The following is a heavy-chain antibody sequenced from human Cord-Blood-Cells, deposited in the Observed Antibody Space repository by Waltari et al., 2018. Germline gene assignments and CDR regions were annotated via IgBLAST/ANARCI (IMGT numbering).Heavy chain of an antibody. V-gene: IGHV3-53*04. J-gene: IGHJ2*01. CDR3: ARCSTGDGYWYFDL. D-gene: IGHD7-27*01. Sequence: EVQLVESGGGLVQPGGSLRLSCAASGFTVSSNYMSWVGRAPGTGLECVSVLYSGGSTYYADSVKGRFTISRHNSKNTLYLQMNSLRAEDTAVYYCARCSTGDGYWYFDLWGRGTLVTVSS. CDR2: LYSGGST. CDR1: GFTVSSNY.